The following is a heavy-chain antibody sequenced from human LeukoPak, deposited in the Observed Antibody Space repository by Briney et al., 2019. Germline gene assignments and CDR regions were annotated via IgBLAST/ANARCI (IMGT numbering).Heavy chain of an antibody. Sequence: PGGSLRLSCAASGFTFSSYAMSWVRQAPGKGLEWVSAISGSGGSTYYADSVKGRFTISRDNSKNTLYLQVNSLRAEDTAVYYCAKSGSSSWYPYYLDYWGQGTLVTVSS. J-gene: IGHJ4*02. V-gene: IGHV3-23*01. CDR1: GFTFSSYA. CDR3: AKSGSSSWYPYYLDY. D-gene: IGHD6-13*01. CDR2: ISGSGGST.